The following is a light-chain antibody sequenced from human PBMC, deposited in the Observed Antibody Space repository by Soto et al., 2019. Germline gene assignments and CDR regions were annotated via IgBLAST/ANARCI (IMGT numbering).Light chain of an antibody. V-gene: IGKV3-20*01. CDR3: HQYRASPRT. CDR2: GAA. Sequence: EIVLTQSTGPLSLSPGARATLSCRASQSVSSSYLAAYQQKPGQAPRLLINGAASRATGIPDRFSGSKSGTDFTLTIRRPEPEDYAVNYCHQYRASPRTFGQGTKVDIK. J-gene: IGKJ1*01. CDR1: QSVSSSY.